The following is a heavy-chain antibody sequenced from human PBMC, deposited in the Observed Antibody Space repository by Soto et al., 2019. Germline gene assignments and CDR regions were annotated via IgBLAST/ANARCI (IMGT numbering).Heavy chain of an antibody. CDR3: TAGKLYPSLDFDY. J-gene: IGHJ4*02. Sequence: GSLRLSFTSSGFTFGDYAMSWVRQAPGKGLEWVGFIRSKAYGGTTEYAASVKGRFTISRDDSKSIAYLQMNSLKTEDTAVYYCTAGKLYPSLDFDYWGQGTLVTVSS. D-gene: IGHD2-8*01. V-gene: IGHV3-49*04. CDR2: IRSKAYGGTT. CDR1: GFTFGDYA.